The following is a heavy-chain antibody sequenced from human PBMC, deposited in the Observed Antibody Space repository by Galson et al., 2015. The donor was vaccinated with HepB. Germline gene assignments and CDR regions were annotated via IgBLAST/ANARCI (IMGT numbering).Heavy chain of an antibody. CDR2: ISNSGRNT. D-gene: IGHD4-17*01. CDR1: GFTFSSYA. V-gene: IGHV3-23*01. Sequence: SLRLSCAASGFTFSSYAMNWIRQAQGKGLEWVSVISNSGRNTYYADSVKGRFTISGDNSKNTLYLQMNSLRGEDTALYYCAKDYGLNSGYAMDVWGQGTTVTVSS. CDR3: AKDYGLNSGYAMDV. J-gene: IGHJ6*02.